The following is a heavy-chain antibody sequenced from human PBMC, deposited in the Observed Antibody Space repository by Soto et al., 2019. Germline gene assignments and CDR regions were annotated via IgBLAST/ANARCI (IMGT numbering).Heavy chain of an antibody. CDR2: ISSSSSTI. V-gene: IGHV3-48*01. D-gene: IGHD6-19*01. CDR3: ARDRGIAVAGHGY. CDR1: GFTFSSYS. Sequence: EVQLVESGGGLVQPGGSLRLSCAASGFTFSSYSMNWVRQAPGKGLEWVSYISSSSSTIYYADSVKGRFTISRDNAKYSLYLQMNSLRAEDTAVYYCARDRGIAVAGHGYWGQGTLVTVSS. J-gene: IGHJ4*02.